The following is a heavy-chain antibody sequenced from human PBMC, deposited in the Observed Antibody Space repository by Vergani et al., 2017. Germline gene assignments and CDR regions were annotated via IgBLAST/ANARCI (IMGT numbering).Heavy chain of an antibody. J-gene: IGHJ6*02. V-gene: IGHV5-51*01. CDR2: IYPGDSDT. CDR1: GYSFTSYW. D-gene: IGHD2-15*01. CDR3: ARHRGWGLVVXAATPWYYYYGMDV. Sequence: EVQLVQSGAEVKKPGESLKISCKGSGYSFTSYWIGWVRQMPGKGLEWMGIIYPGDSDTRYSPSFQGQVTISADKSLSTAYLQWSSLKASDTAMYYCARHRGWGLVVXAATPWYYYYGMDVWGQGTTVTVSS.